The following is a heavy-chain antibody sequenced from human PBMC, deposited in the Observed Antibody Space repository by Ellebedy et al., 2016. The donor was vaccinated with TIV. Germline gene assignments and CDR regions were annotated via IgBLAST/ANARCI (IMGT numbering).Heavy chain of an antibody. D-gene: IGHD3-22*01. Sequence: ASVKVSCXASGYTFTSYYMHWVRQAPGQGLEWMGIINPSGGSTSYAQKFQGRVTMTRDTSTSTAYMELSSLRSEDTAVYYCARELTMIVHYYGMDVWGQGATVTVSS. CDR2: INPSGGST. CDR3: ARELTMIVHYYGMDV. CDR1: GYTFTSYY. V-gene: IGHV1-46*01. J-gene: IGHJ6*02.